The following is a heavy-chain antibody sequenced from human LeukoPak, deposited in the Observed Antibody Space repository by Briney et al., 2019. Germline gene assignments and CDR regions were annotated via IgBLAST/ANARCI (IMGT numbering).Heavy chain of an antibody. J-gene: IGHJ4*02. Sequence: GGSLRLSCAASGFIFSGYAMSWVRQAPGKGVEWVSGISGGGGSTYYAASVKGRFAISRENSKNRLFLQMNSLRAEDTAVYYCAKAGSGYSYFDHWGQGTLVTVSS. V-gene: IGHV3-23*01. D-gene: IGHD3-22*01. CDR2: ISGGGGST. CDR3: AKAGSGYSYFDH. CDR1: GFIFSGYA.